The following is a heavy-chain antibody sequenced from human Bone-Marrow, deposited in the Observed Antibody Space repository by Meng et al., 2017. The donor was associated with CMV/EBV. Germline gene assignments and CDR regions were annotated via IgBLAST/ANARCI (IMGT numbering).Heavy chain of an antibody. V-gene: IGHV3-15*01. Sequence: SCAASGCTFSTTWMSWVRQAPGKGLEWVGRIKRKSDGGTADCAAPVKDRFTISRDDSKNTLYLQMNSLKTEDTAVYYCTTVTFGGSDYWGPGTLVTVSS. CDR1: GCTFSTTW. CDR2: IKRKSDGGTA. D-gene: IGHD3-16*01. J-gene: IGHJ4*02. CDR3: TTVTFGGSDY.